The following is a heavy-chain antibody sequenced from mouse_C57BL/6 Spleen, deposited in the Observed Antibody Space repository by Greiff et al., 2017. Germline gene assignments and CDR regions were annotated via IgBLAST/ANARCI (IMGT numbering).Heavy chain of an antibody. J-gene: IGHJ1*03. D-gene: IGHD1-1*01. V-gene: IGHV5-17*01. CDR2: ISSGSSTI. CDR3: ARPHYYGSGGYFDV. Sequence: EVHLVESGGGLVKPGGSLKLSCAASGFTFSDYGMHWVRQAPEKGLEWVAYISSGSSTIYYADTVKGRFTISRDNAKNTLFLQMTSLRSEDTAMYYCARPHYYGSGGYFDVWGTGTTVTVSS. CDR1: GFTFSDYG.